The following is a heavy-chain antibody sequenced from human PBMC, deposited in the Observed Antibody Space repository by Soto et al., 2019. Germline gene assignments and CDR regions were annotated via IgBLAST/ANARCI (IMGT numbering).Heavy chain of an antibody. CDR1: VDSISSNSAA. CDR2: TYYRSKWYN. J-gene: IGHJ3*02. D-gene: IGHD3-22*01. V-gene: IGHV6-1*01. CDR3: ARDRLGSSGYYLDAFDI. Sequence: QVHLQQSGPGLVKPSQTLSLTCAISVDSISSNSAAWGWIRQSPSRGLEWLGRTYYRSKWYNDYAVSVKSRININPDTSKNQFSLQLKSVTPEDSAVYYCARDRLGSSGYYLDAFDIWGQGTMVTVSS.